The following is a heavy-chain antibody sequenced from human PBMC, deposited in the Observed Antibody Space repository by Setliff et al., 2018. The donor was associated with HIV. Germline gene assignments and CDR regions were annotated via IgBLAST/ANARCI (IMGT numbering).Heavy chain of an antibody. CDR3: AREGVLRYFDWAY. Sequence: SETLSLTCTVSGGSISNYYWSWIRQPPGKGLEWIGYIYTSGSTDYNPSLKSRVTISVDTSKNQFSLKLSSVTAADTAVYYCAREGVLRYFDWAYWGQGTLVTVSS. D-gene: IGHD3-9*01. V-gene: IGHV4-4*08. J-gene: IGHJ4*02. CDR1: GGSISNYY. CDR2: IYTSGST.